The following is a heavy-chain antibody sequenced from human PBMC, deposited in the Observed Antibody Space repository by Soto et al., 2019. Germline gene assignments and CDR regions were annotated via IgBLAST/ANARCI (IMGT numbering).Heavy chain of an antibody. D-gene: IGHD3-10*01. CDR3: AKQGKYFYGPGSTYFDS. CDR2: MNPNSGNT. Sequence: ASVKVSCKASGYTFTSYDINWVRQATGQGLEWMGWMNPNSGNTGYAQKFQGRVTMTRNTSISTAYMELSSLRPEDTALYYCAKQGKYFYGPGSTYFDSWGQGTLVTVSS. J-gene: IGHJ4*02. V-gene: IGHV1-8*01. CDR1: GYTFTSYD.